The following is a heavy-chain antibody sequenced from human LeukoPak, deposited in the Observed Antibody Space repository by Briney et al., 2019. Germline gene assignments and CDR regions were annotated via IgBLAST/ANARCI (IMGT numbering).Heavy chain of an antibody. CDR3: AGGSWYYYYMDV. CDR2: IYYSGST. Sequence: PSETLSLTCTLSGGSISSYYWSWIRQPPGKGLEWIGYIYYSGSTSYNPSLKSRVTISVDTSKNQFSLKLNSVTAADAAVYYCAGGSWYYYYMDVWGRGTTVTISS. V-gene: IGHV4-59*01. CDR1: GGSISSYY. D-gene: IGHD3-10*01. J-gene: IGHJ6*03.